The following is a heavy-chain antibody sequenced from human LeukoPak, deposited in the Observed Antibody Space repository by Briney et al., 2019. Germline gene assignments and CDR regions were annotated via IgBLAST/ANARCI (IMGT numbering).Heavy chain of an antibody. V-gene: IGHV3-23*01. J-gene: IGHJ4*02. CDR3: AKTQGYSGYDFDY. CDR2: ISGSGGST. D-gene: IGHD5-12*01. Sequence: PGGSLRLSCAASGFTFGSYAMSWVRQAPGKGLEWVSAISGSGGSTYYADSVKGRFTISRDNSKNTLYLQMNSLRAEDTAEYYRAKTQGYSGYDFDYWGQGTLVTVSS. CDR1: GFTFGSYA.